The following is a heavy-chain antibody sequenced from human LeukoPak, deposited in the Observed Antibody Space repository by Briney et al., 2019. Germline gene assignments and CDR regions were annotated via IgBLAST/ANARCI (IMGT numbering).Heavy chain of an antibody. CDR3: ARDDPRITIFGVVISPFDY. Sequence: ASVKVSCKASGYTFTGYYMHWVRQAPGQGLEWMGWISAYNGNTNYAQKLQGRVTMTTDTSTSTAYMELRSLRSDDTAVYYCARDDPRITIFGVVISPFDYWGQGTLVTVSS. J-gene: IGHJ4*02. CDR1: GYTFTGYY. D-gene: IGHD3-3*01. V-gene: IGHV1-18*04. CDR2: ISAYNGNT.